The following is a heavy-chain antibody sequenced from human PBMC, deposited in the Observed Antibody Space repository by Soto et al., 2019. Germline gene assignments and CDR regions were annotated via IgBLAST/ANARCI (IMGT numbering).Heavy chain of an antibody. V-gene: IGHV1-69*01. D-gene: IGHD3-3*01. CDR3: ARVKLSRGGLEWYFDL. J-gene: IGHJ2*01. CDR1: GGTFSSYA. Sequence: QVQLVQSGAEVKKPGSSVKVSCKASGGTFSSYAISWVRQAPGQGLEWMGGIIPIFGTANYAQKFQGRVTINADESTSTAYMELSSLRSEDTAVYYCARVKLSRGGLEWYFDLWGRGTLVTVSS. CDR2: IIPIFGTA.